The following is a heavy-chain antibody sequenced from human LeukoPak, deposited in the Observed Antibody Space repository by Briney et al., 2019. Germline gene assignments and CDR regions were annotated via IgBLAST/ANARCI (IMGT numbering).Heavy chain of an antibody. CDR1: GYTFINYW. D-gene: IGHD6-19*01. CDR2: IYPGDSDT. V-gene: IGHV5-51*01. J-gene: IGHJ4*02. Sequence: GESLKISCKASGYTFINYWIGWVRQMPGKGLEWMGIIYPGDSDTRYSPSFQGQVTISADKSISTAYLQWSSLKASDTAMYYCARRRRSSIAVDFDYWGQGTLVTVSS. CDR3: ARRRRSSIAVDFDY.